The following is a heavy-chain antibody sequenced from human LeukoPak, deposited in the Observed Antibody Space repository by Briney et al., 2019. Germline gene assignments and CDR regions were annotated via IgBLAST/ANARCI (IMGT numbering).Heavy chain of an antibody. Sequence: ASVKVSCKASGYTFTSYGISWVRQAPGQGREWMGWISAYNGNTNYAQKLQGRVTMTTDTSTSTAYMELRSLRSDDTAVYYCARHLGGPPTYYYYYGMDVWGQGTTVTVSS. CDR1: GYTFTSYG. CDR2: ISAYNGNT. J-gene: IGHJ6*02. CDR3: ARHLGGPPTYYYYYGMDV. D-gene: IGHD2-15*01. V-gene: IGHV1-18*01.